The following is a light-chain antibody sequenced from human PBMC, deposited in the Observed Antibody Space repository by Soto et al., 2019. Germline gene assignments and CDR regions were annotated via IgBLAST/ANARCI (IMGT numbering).Light chain of an antibody. V-gene: IGLV2-14*01. CDR2: DVS. J-gene: IGLJ2*01. CDR1: SSDVGGYNY. CDR3: SSYTTTSTPP. Sequence: QSALTQPASVSGSPGQSITISCTGTSSDVGGYNYVSWYQQHPGKAPKLMIYDVSNRPSGVSNRFSGSKSGNTASLTISGLQAEDEADYYRSSYTTTSTPPFGGGTKLTVL.